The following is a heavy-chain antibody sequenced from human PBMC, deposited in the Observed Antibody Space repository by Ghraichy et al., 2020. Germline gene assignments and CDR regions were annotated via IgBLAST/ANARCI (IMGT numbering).Heavy chain of an antibody. D-gene: IGHD2-15*01. CDR2: IFSSGST. CDR3: ARHGNTCSGGSCHNNWFDP. CDR1: GGSISSSNYY. Sequence: SETLSLTCTVSGGSISSSNYYWGWIRQPPGKGLEWIGSIFSSGSTYYNPSLKSRVTISVDTSKNQFSLKLSSVTAADTAVYYCARHGNTCSGGSCHNNWFDPWGQGTLVTVSS. V-gene: IGHV4-39*01. J-gene: IGHJ5*02.